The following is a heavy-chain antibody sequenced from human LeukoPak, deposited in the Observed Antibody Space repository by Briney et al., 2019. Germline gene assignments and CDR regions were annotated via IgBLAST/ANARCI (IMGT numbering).Heavy chain of an antibody. CDR2: IKQDGREK. CDR1: GFTFSSYW. V-gene: IGHV3-7*01. J-gene: IGHJ4*02. Sequence: GGSLRLSCAASGFTFSSYWMSWVRQAPGKGLEWVANIKQDGREKYYVDSVKGRFTISRDNTKNSLYLQMNGLRAEDTAVYYCVRHQGTTFDYWGQGNLVTVSS. D-gene: IGHD1-1*01. CDR3: VRHQGTTFDY.